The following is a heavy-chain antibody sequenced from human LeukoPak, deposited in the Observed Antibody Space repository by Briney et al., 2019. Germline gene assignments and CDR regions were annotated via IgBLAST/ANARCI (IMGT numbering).Heavy chain of an antibody. Sequence: SETLSLTCTVSGGSISSYYWSWIRQPPGKGLEWIGHIYYSGSTNYNPSLKSRVTISVETSKNKFSLKLSSVTAADTAMDYCAGVGGYYGSEHDAFDIWGQRTMVTVSS. D-gene: IGHD3-10*01. CDR3: AGVGGYYGSEHDAFDI. J-gene: IGHJ3*02. CDR2: IYYSGST. V-gene: IGHV4-59*01. CDR1: GGSISSYY.